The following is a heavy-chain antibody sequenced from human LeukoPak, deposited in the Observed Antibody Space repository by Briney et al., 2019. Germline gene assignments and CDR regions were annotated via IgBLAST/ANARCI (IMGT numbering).Heavy chain of an antibody. CDR2: IYYSGST. CDR1: GGSIRSDY. Sequence: KSSETLSLTCTVSGGSIRSDYWSWIRQPPGKGLEWIGYIYYSGSTNYNPSLKSRVTISVDTSKNQFSLKLSSVTAADTAVYYCARDRGYSYGYFDYWGQGTLVTVSS. V-gene: IGHV4-59*01. J-gene: IGHJ4*02. D-gene: IGHD5-18*01. CDR3: ARDRGYSYGYFDY.